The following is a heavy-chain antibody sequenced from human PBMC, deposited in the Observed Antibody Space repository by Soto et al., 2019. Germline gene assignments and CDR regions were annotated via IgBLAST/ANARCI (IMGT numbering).Heavy chain of an antibody. V-gene: IGHV1-18*04. D-gene: IGHD1-1*01. Sequence: SSVKVSCKTSGYNFTTYGISWVRQAPGQGLEWMGWISAYNGDTNYAQKFQGRVTMTTDTSTNTGYMELRSLRSDDTAVYFCAREFPVFTIIQRRRLYPSGQGTFVTVSS. CDR2: ISAYNGDT. J-gene: IGHJ5*02. CDR1: GYNFTTYG. CDR3: AREFPVFTIIQRRRLYP.